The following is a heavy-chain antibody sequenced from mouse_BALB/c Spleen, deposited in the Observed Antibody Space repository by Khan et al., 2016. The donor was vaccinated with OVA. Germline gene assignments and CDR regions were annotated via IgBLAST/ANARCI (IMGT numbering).Heavy chain of an antibody. Sequence: EVQLQESGTVLARPGASVKMSCKASGYTFTSYWMHWVKQRPGQGLEWIGDIYPGNTDTNYNQKFKGKAKMTAVTSTSTAYMALSSLTKEDSAVYFCTRRNWDVAWFAYWGQGTLVTVSA. CDR3: TRRNWDVAWFAY. V-gene: IGHV1-5*01. CDR1: GYTFTSYW. CDR2: IYPGNTDT. D-gene: IGHD4-1*01. J-gene: IGHJ3*01.